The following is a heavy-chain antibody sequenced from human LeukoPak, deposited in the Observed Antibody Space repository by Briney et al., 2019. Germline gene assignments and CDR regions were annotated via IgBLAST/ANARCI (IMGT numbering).Heavy chain of an antibody. Sequence: PGRSLRLSCAASGFTFDDYAMHWVRQAPGKGLEWVSGISWNSGSIGYADSVKGRFTISRDNSKNTLYLQMNSLRAEDTAVYYCARDLGGFGYYDSSGYPSWGQGTLVTVSS. J-gene: IGHJ5*02. CDR3: ARDLGGFGYYDSSGYPS. D-gene: IGHD3-22*01. CDR1: GFTFDDYA. CDR2: ISWNSGSI. V-gene: IGHV3-9*01.